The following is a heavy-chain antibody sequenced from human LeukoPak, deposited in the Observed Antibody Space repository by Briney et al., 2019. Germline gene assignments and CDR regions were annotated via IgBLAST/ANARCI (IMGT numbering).Heavy chain of an antibody. D-gene: IGHD5-18*01. Sequence: GGSLRLSCAASEFPFTDAWMSWVRQAPGKGLEWVAMIKQTASETHYVDSVRGRFSISRDSAKSSLYLQMNSLKADDTAVYYCASLDTALIQTGGYWGQGTLVTVSS. CDR3: ASLDTALIQTGGY. V-gene: IGHV3-7*01. J-gene: IGHJ4*02. CDR2: IKQTASET. CDR1: EFPFTDAW.